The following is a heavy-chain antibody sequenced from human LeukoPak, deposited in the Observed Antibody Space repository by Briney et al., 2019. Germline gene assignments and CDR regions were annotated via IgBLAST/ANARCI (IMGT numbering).Heavy chain of an antibody. CDR1: GGSISSGGYS. D-gene: IGHD5-24*01. CDR3: ARESRRDGYKFDY. V-gene: IGHV4-30-2*01. CDR2: IYHSGST. J-gene: IGHJ4*02. Sequence: PSETLSLTCAVSGGSISSGGYSWSWLRQPPGKGLEWIGYIYHSGSTYYNPSLKSRLTISVDTSKNQFSLKLSSVTAADTAVYYCARESRRDGYKFDYWGQGTLVTVSS.